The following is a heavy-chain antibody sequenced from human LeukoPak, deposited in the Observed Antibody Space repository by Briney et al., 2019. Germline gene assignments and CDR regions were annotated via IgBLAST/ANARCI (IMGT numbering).Heavy chain of an antibody. CDR1: GFTFSSYG. J-gene: IGHJ4*02. D-gene: IGHD5-24*01. V-gene: IGHV3-30*18. CDR3: AKGSSIRDGYNYVYFDY. Sequence: GGSLRLSCAASGFTFSSYGMHWVRQAPGKGLEWVAVISYDGSNKYYADSVKGRFTISRDHSKNTLYLQMNSLRAEDTAVYYCAKGSSIRDGYNYVYFDYWGQGTLVTVSS. CDR2: ISYDGSNK.